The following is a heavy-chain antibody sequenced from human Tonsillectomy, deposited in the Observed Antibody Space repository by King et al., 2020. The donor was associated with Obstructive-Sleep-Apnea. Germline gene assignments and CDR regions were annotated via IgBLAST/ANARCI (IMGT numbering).Heavy chain of an antibody. J-gene: IGHJ6*02. CDR2: IYYSGSA. Sequence: VQLQESGPGLVKPSETLSLTCTVSGGSITTYYWSWIRQPPGKGLEWIGYIYYSGSANYNPSLKSRVTISADTSQNQFSLKLSSLTAADTAVYYFARDQGPGAAYYYYGMDVWGQGTTVTVSS. CDR3: ARDQGPGAAYYYYGMDV. CDR1: GGSITTYY. V-gene: IGHV4-59*01. D-gene: IGHD7-27*01.